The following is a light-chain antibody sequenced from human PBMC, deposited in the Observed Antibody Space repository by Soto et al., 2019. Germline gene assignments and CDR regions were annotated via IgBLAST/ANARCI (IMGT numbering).Light chain of an antibody. CDR1: QDISRW. J-gene: IGKJ2*03. CDR2: DVS. CDR3: HQSNAYYR. Sequence: DNQMNQSPPTLPASEGDRVTITCRASQDISRWLAWYQQKPGKAPELLIYDVSTLQSGVPSRFSGTGSGTEFTLTISSLQPEDFATYYCHQSNAYYRLGQGTKVDIK. V-gene: IGKV1-5*01.